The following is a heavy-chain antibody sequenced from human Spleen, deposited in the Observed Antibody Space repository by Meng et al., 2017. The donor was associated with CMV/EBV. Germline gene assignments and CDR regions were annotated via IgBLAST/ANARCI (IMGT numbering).Heavy chain of an antibody. CDR1: GFTVSTNH. D-gene: IGHD6-19*01. CDR3: AREGMFSGLDY. Sequence: LSCAASGFTVSTNHMSWVRQAPGKGLEWLLVIYSAGNTYFADSVKGRFTISRDNSKNTLYLQMNSLRAEDTAVYYCAREGMFSGLDYWGQGTLVTVSS. V-gene: IGHV3-53*01. J-gene: IGHJ4*02. CDR2: IYSAGNT.